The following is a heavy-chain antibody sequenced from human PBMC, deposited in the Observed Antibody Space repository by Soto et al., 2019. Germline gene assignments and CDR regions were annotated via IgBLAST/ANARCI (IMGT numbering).Heavy chain of an antibody. D-gene: IGHD6-19*01. Sequence: GGSLRLSCAASGFTFSSYGMHWVRQAPGKGLEWVAVISYDGSNKYYADSVKGRFTISRDNSKNTLYLQMNSLRAEDTAVYYCANIAVAGFYYYYMHVWGKGTTVTVS. CDR1: GFTFSSYG. J-gene: IGHJ6*03. CDR3: ANIAVAGFYYYYMHV. V-gene: IGHV3-30*18. CDR2: ISYDGSNK.